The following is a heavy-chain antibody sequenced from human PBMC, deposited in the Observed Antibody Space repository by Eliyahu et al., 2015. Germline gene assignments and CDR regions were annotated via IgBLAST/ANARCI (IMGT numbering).Heavy chain of an antibody. V-gene: IGHV3-7*05. CDR2: XKQDGSEK. CDR3: ARRGSNYYGFTY. D-gene: IGHD3-10*01. CDR1: GFTLSSYW. J-gene: IGHJ4*02. Sequence: EVQLVESGGXLXQPGGSLSLSCAASGFTLSSYWMTWVRQAPGKGLEWVANXKQDGSEKYYXDSVKGRFTISRDNAKNSLYLQMNSLRAEDTAVYYCARRGSNYYGFTYWGQGTLVTVSS.